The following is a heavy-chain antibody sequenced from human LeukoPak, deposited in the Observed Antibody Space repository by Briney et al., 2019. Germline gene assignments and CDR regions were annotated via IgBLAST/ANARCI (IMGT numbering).Heavy chain of an antibody. Sequence: GGSLRLSCAASGFTFSSYSMNWVRQAPGKGLGWVSSISSSSSYIYYADSVKGRFTIARDNAKNSLYLQMNSLRAEDTAVYYCARGSPYSSSWFGYWGQGTLVTVSS. CDR2: ISSSSSYI. CDR1: GFTFSSYS. V-gene: IGHV3-21*01. J-gene: IGHJ5*01. D-gene: IGHD6-13*01. CDR3: ARGSPYSSSWFGY.